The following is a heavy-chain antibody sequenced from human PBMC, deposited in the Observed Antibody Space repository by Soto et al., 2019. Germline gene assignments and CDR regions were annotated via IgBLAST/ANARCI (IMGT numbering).Heavy chain of an antibody. CDR3: ARDVGRRSTDY. J-gene: IGHJ4*02. D-gene: IGHD2-15*01. CDR1: GYTFTGCY. V-gene: IGHV1-2*02. CDR2: INPNSGGT. Sequence: ASVKVSCKASGYTFTGCYIHWVRQAPGQGLEWMGWINPNSGGTNYAQKFQGRVTMTRDTSISTAYMELSRLRSDDTAVYYCARDVGRRSTDYWGQGTLVTVSS.